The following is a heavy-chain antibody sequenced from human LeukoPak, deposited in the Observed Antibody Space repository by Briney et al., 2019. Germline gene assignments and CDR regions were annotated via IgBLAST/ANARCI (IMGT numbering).Heavy chain of an antibody. J-gene: IGHJ3*02. CDR1: GYSTSRGYF. D-gene: IGHD2-15*01. CDR2: IYHSGST. CDR3: ARDGARYCRGGSCSDAFDI. V-gene: IGHV4-38-2*02. Sequence: PSETLSLTCAVSGYSTSRGYFWGLIRHPPGQGLEWIGSIYHSGSTYYNPSLKSRVTISVDTSKPQFSLKLSSVTAADTAVYYCARDGARYCRGGSCSDAFDIWGQGTMVTVSS.